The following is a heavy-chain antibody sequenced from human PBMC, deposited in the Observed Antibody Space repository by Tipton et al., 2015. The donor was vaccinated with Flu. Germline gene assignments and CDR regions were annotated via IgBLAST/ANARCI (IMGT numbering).Heavy chain of an antibody. J-gene: IGHJ4*02. D-gene: IGHD1-26*01. CDR3: ARDRWSGSYYPDY. V-gene: IGHV4-4*07. CDR1: GGSISSYY. CDR2: IYTSGST. Sequence: TLSLTCTVSGGSISSYYWSWIRQPAGKGLEWIGRIYTSGSTNYNPSLKSLVTMSVDTSRNQFSLKLSFVTAADTAVYYCARDRWSGSYYPDYWGQGTLVTVSS.